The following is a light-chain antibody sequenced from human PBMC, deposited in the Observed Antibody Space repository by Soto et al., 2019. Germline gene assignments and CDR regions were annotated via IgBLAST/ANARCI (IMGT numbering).Light chain of an antibody. CDR3: QSYASSLSVV. CDR2: GNS. J-gene: IGLJ2*01. V-gene: IGLV1-40*01. CDR1: SSNIGAGYD. Sequence: QSVLTQPPSVSGAPGQRVTISCTGSSSNIGAGYDVHWYQQLPGTAPKLLIYGNSNRPSGVPDRFSGSKSGTSASLAITGIQAEDAADYYCQSYASSLSVVFGGETKLTVL.